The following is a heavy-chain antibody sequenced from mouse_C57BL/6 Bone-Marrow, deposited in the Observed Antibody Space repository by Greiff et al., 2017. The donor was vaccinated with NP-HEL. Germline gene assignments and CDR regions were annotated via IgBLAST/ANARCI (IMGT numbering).Heavy chain of an antibody. V-gene: IGHV5-9-1*02. Sequence: DVKLQESGEGLVKPGGSLKLSCAASGFTFSSYAMSWVRQTPEKRLEWVAYISSGGDYIYYADTVKGRFTISRDNARNTLYLQMSSLKSEDTAMYYCTRDYYGSSLYAMDYWGQGTSVTVSS. CDR3: TRDYYGSSLYAMDY. CDR2: ISSGGDYI. CDR1: GFTFSSYA. D-gene: IGHD1-1*01. J-gene: IGHJ4*01.